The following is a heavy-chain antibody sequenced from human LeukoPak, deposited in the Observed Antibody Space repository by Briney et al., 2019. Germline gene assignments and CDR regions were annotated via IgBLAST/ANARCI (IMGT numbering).Heavy chain of an antibody. J-gene: IGHJ6*04. CDR3: ARGRVRGVPWYYYGMDV. Sequence: SETLSLTCAVYGGSFSGYYWSWIRQPPGKGLEWIGEINHSGSTNYNPSLKSRVTISVDTSKNQFSLKLSSVTAADTAVYYCARGRVRGVPWYYYGMDVWGKGTTVTVSS. V-gene: IGHV4-34*01. D-gene: IGHD3-10*01. CDR1: GGSFSGYY. CDR2: INHSGST.